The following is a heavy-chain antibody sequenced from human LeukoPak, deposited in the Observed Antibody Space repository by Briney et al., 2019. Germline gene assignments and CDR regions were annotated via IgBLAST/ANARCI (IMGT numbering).Heavy chain of an antibody. CDR3: AKDQPYCGGDYYHYYYMDV. CDR2: ISGSGGST. Sequence: GGSLRLSCAASGFTFSSYAMSWVRQAPGKGLEWVSAISGSGGSTYYADSVKGRFTISRDNSKNTLYLQMNSLRAEDTAVYYCAKDQPYCGGDYYHYYYMDVWGKGTTVTVSS. D-gene: IGHD2-21*02. J-gene: IGHJ6*03. V-gene: IGHV3-23*01. CDR1: GFTFSSYA.